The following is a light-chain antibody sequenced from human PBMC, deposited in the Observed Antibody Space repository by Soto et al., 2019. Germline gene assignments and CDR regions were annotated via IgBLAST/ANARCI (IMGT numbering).Light chain of an antibody. CDR3: SSYTSSSTYV. V-gene: IGLV2-14*01. CDR1: SGDISSYNR. J-gene: IGLJ1*01. CDR2: EVT. Sequence: QSALTQPASVSGSPGQSITISCTGTSGDISSYNRVSLYQQHPGKAPKLIIYEVTDRPSGVSNRFSGSKSGNTASLTISGLQAEDEPDYYCSSYTSSSTYVFGTGTKVTVL.